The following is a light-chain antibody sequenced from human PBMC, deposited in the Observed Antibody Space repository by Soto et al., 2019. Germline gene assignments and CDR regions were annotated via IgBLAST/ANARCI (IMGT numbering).Light chain of an antibody. CDR2: EVS. CDR3: SSYVGINYFV. Sequence: QSELTQPPSASGSPGQAVTISCTGTSSDRGGYNFVSWYQQHPGKAPRLMIYEVSKRPSCVPDRFSGYNSGNTASLTVSGLQAEDEADYYCSSYVGINYFVFGTGTKVTVL. J-gene: IGLJ1*01. CDR1: SSDRGGYNF. V-gene: IGLV2-8*01.